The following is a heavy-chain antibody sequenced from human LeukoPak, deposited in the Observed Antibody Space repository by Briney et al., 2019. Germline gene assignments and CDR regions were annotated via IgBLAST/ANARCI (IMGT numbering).Heavy chain of an antibody. V-gene: IGHV3-21*01. CDR1: GFTFSSYS. J-gene: IGHJ4*02. CDR3: ARVHITGTTLSDY. D-gene: IGHD1-20*01. CDR2: ISSGSSYI. Sequence: GGSLGLSCAASGFTFSSYSMNWVRQAPGKGLEWVSSISSGSSYIYYADSVKGRFTISRDNAKNSLYLQMNSLRAEDTAVYYCARVHITGTTLSDYWGQGTLVTVSS.